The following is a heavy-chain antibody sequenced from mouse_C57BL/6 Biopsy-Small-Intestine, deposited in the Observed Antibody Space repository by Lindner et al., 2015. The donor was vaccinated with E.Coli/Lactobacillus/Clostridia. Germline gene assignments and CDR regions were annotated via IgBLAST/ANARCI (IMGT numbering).Heavy chain of an antibody. CDR1: GYSFTAFV. D-gene: IGHD2-14*01. V-gene: IGHV1S45*01. J-gene: IGHJ4*01. CDR2: INAGNANT. CDR3: AREVGGRYDY. Sequence: SVKVSCKASGYSFTAFVIHWLRQAPGQRLEWMGWINAGNANTHDSQKFRGRVSITIDISATTSYMELNTLISEDTAVYYCAREVGGRYDYWGQGTLVTVSS.